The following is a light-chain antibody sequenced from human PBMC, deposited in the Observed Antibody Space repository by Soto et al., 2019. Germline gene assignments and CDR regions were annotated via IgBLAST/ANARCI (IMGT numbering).Light chain of an antibody. CDR2: KAS. CDR1: QSISSW. J-gene: IGKJ1*01. V-gene: IGKV1-5*03. CDR3: QQYDNGWT. Sequence: DIQMTQSPSTLSASVGDRVTITCRASQSISSWLAWYQQRPGKAPKLLIYKASSLESGVPSRFSGSGSGTEFTLTISSLQPDDSATYYCQQYDNGWTVGQGTKVEI.